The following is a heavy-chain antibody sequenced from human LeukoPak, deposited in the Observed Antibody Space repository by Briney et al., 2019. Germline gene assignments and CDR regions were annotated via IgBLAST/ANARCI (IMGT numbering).Heavy chain of an antibody. CDR3: ARASITVLRGVTYFYGMDV. CDR1: GFTFSSYT. Sequence: GGSLNLSCAASGFTFSSYTMNWVRQAPGQGLEWVSSISRSSYYIYYADSLKGRFTISRDNNKNSLYMQMNSLRAEDTAVYYCARASITVLRGVTYFYGMDVWGQGTTVTVSS. D-gene: IGHD3-10*01. CDR2: ISRSSYYI. V-gene: IGHV3-21*01. J-gene: IGHJ6*02.